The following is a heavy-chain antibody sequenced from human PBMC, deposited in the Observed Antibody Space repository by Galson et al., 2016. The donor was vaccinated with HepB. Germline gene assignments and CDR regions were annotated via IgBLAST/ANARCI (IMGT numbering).Heavy chain of an antibody. CDR3: AKARGWYFPDALDI. J-gene: IGHJ3*02. D-gene: IGHD6-19*01. CDR1: GITFSNYD. CDR2: ISYDGTNK. Sequence: LRLSCAASGITFSNYDMHWVRQPPGKGLEWVAVISYDGTNKYYADSVKGRFTISRDSSKNPLYLQMNSLRAEDTALYFCAKARGWYFPDALDIWGQGTMVTVSS. V-gene: IGHV3-30*18.